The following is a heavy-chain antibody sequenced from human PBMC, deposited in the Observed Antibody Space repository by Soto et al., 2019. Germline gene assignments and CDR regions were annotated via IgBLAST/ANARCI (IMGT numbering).Heavy chain of an antibody. CDR3: ASSQYSSSFTAFDY. J-gene: IGHJ4*02. V-gene: IGHV1-18*01. D-gene: IGHD6-13*01. CDR1: GYTFTSYG. Sequence: ASVKVSCKASGYTFTSYGISWVRQAPGQGLEWMGWISAHNGNTNYAQKLQDRVTMTTDTSTSTAYMELRSLRSDDTAVHYCASSQYSSSFTAFDYWGQGTLVTVSS. CDR2: ISAHNGNT.